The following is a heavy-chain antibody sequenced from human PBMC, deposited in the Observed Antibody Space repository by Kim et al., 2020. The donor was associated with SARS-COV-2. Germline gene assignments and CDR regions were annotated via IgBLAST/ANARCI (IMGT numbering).Heavy chain of an antibody. V-gene: IGHV3-33*06. CDR3: AKEDLQYYYGSGSFHDAFDI. J-gene: IGHJ3*02. Sequence: GGSLRLSCAASGFTFSSYGMHWVRQAPGKGLEWVAVIWYDGSNKYYADSVKGRFTISRDNSKNTLYLQMNSLRAEDTAVYYCAKEDLQYYYGSGSFHDAFDIWGQGTMVTVSS. CDR2: IWYDGSNK. CDR1: GFTFSSYG. D-gene: IGHD3-10*01.